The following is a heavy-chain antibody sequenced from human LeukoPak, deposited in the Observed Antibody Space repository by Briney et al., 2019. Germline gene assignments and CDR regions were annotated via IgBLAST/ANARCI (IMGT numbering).Heavy chain of an antibody. CDR3: ARRSWGLSGYYYYYYMDV. V-gene: IGHV3-11*01. CDR1: GFTLSDYH. CDR2: ISSSGNTM. J-gene: IGHJ6*03. Sequence: GGSPRLSCAASGFTLSDYHINWIRQSPGKGLEWVSYISSSGNTMYYADSVKGRFTVSRDNAKNSLYLQMNSLRAEDTAVYYCARRSWGLSGYYYYYYMDVWGNGTTVTVSS. D-gene: IGHD2-21*01.